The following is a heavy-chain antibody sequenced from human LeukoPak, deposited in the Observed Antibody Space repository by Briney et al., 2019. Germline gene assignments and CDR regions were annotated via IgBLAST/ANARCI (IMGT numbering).Heavy chain of an antibody. CDR2: IWHDGTNK. Sequence: GGSLRLSCAASGFTFSNYGMHWVRQAPGKGLEWIAAIWHDGTNKNYRDSVKGRFTISRDNSKNTLTLQMNSLRADDTAVYYCASDDGPLDYWGRGTLVTV. V-gene: IGHV3-33*01. CDR3: ASDDGPLDY. CDR1: GFTFSNYG. J-gene: IGHJ4*02. D-gene: IGHD2-8*01.